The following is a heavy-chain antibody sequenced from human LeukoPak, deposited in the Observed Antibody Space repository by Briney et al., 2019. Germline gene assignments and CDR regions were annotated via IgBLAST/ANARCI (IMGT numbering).Heavy chain of an antibody. CDR1: GFTFSSYA. Sequence: GGSLRLSCATSGFTFSSYAMTWVRQAPGKGLEWVSAISGTGGSTYYADSGKGRFTISRDNAKDSLYLQMNSLRAEDTAVYYCARDRKYYDSGSSIDYWGQGTLVTVSS. CDR2: ISGTGGST. J-gene: IGHJ4*02. CDR3: ARDRKYYDSGSSIDY. D-gene: IGHD3-10*01. V-gene: IGHV3-23*01.